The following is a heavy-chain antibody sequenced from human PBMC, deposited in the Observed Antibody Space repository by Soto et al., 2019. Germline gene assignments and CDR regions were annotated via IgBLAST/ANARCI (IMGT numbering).Heavy chain of an antibody. Sequence: EVQLVESGGGLVQPGGSLRLSCAASGFTFSSYEMNWVRQAPGKGLEWVSYISSSGSTIYYADSVKGRFTISRDNAKNSLYLQMNSLRAEDTAVYYCARDSFGPSYDFWSGYYTGRGYFDYWGQGTLVTVSS. D-gene: IGHD3-3*01. J-gene: IGHJ4*02. CDR2: ISSSGSTI. CDR1: GFTFSSYE. V-gene: IGHV3-48*03. CDR3: ARDSFGPSYDFWSGYYTGRGYFDY.